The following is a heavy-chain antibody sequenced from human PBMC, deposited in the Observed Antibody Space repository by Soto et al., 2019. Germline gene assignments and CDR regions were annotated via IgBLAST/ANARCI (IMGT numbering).Heavy chain of an antibody. CDR2: ISSASSET. Sequence: GGSLRLSCEASGFTFSRVSRNWVRQVPWKGLEWVASISSASSETWYADSVKGRFIISSDNAQTSLFLQMNTLRPEDSAIYYCARVAYWGPGTKVTVSS. J-gene: IGHJ4*02. CDR1: GFTFSRVS. CDR3: ARVAY. V-gene: IGHV3-21*01.